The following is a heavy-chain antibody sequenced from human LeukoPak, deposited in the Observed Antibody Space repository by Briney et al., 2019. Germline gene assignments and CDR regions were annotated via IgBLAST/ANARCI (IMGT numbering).Heavy chain of an antibody. Sequence: SETLSLTCAVSGYSISSGYYWGWIRQPPWKGLEWIGSIYYSGSTYYNPSLKSRVTISVDTSKNQFSLKLSSVTAADTAVYYCARVATTTNPPQRPFDYWGQGTLVTVSS. D-gene: IGHD5-12*01. J-gene: IGHJ4*02. CDR1: GYSISSGYY. V-gene: IGHV4-38-2*01. CDR3: ARVATTTNPPQRPFDY. CDR2: IYYSGST.